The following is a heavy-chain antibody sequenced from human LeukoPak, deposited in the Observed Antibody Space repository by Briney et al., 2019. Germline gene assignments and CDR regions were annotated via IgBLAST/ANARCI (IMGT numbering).Heavy chain of an antibody. D-gene: IGHD3-3*01. CDR3: ARAVTIFGVAIPAY. CDR2: INPGGGST. CDR1: GYTFTSYY. J-gene: IGHJ4*02. V-gene: IGHV1-46*01. Sequence: ASVKVSCKASGYTFTSYYMHWVRQAPGQGLEWMGIINPGGGSTSYAQKFQDRVTMTRDMSTSTVYMELSSLRSEDTAVYYCARAVTIFGVAIPAYWGQGTLVTVSS.